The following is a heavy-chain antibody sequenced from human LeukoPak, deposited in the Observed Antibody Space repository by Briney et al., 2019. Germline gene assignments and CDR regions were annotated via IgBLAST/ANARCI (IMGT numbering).Heavy chain of an antibody. CDR3: ARQGAEYSSSWLDY. CDR2: MSYSGST. J-gene: IGHJ4*02. CDR1: GGSISSYY. Sequence: SETLSLTCTVSGGSISSYYWNWIRQPPGKGLEWIGQMSYSGSTKYNPSLKSRVTISVDTSKNQFSLMLSSVTAADTAVYFCARQGAEYSSSWLDYWGQGTLVTVSS. V-gene: IGHV4-59*08. D-gene: IGHD6-13*01.